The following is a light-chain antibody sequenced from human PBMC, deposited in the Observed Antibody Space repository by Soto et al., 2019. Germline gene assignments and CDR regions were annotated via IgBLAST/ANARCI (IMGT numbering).Light chain of an antibody. CDR2: AAS. CDR1: QSISRY. V-gene: IGKV1-39*01. J-gene: IGKJ1*01. CDR3: QQSYSRVT. Sequence: IQMTQSPSSLSSSLGDTVTITWRASQSISRYLSWYRQKPGRAPKLLIYAASSLQSGVPSRFSGSGSGTDFTLTISSLNPEDFASYYCQQSYSRVTFGQGTKVDI.